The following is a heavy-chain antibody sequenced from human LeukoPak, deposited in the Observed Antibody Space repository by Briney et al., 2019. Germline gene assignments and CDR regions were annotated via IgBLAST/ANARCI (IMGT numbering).Heavy chain of an antibody. V-gene: IGHV1-18*01. CDR3: ARACSGGSCYLLGYYYYGMDV. Sequence: GASVKVSCKASGYTFTSYGISWVRQAPGQGLEWMGWLSAYNGNTNYAQKLQGRVTMTTDTSTSTAYMELRSLRSDDTAVYYCARACSGGSCYLLGYYYYGMDVWGQGTTVTVSS. CDR2: LSAYNGNT. CDR1: GYTFTSYG. J-gene: IGHJ6*02. D-gene: IGHD2-15*01.